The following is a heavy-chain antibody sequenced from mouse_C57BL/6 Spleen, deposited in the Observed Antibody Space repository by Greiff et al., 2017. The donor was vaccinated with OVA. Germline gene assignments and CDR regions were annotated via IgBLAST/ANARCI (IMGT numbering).Heavy chain of an antibody. J-gene: IGHJ1*03. CDR1: GYTFTSYG. Sequence: QVQLKESGAELARPGASVKLSCKASGYTFTSYGISWVKQRTGQGLEWIGEIYPRSGNTYYNEKFKGKATLTADKSSSTAYMELRSLTSEDSAVYFCARSATVVVASDWYFDVWGTGTTVTVSS. CDR2: IYPRSGNT. CDR3: ARSATVVVASDWYFDV. D-gene: IGHD1-1*01. V-gene: IGHV1-81*01.